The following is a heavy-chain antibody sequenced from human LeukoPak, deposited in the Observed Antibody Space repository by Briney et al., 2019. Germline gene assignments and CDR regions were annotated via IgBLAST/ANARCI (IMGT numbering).Heavy chain of an antibody. CDR1: GFTFSSYW. D-gene: IGHD7-27*01. J-gene: IGHJ6*03. CDR3: ARADWGSERNYYYYMDV. Sequence: GGSLRLSCAASGFTFSSYWMSWVRQAPGKGLEWVANIKEDGSEKYYVDSVKGRFTIPRDNAKKSLYLQMNSLRAEDTAVYYCARADWGSERNYYYYMDVWGKGTTVTVSS. V-gene: IGHV3-7*01. CDR2: IKEDGSEK.